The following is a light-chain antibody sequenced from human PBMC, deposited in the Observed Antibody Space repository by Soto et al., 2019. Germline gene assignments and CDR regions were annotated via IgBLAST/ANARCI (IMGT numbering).Light chain of an antibody. Sequence: EIVLTQSPGTLSLSPGERATLSCRASQSVSSSYLAWYQQKPGQAPRLLIYGASSRATGIPDRFSGSGSGTEFTLSISRLESEDFAVYYCQQYGSSPWTFGQGTKVDIK. CDR3: QQYGSSPWT. CDR2: GAS. J-gene: IGKJ1*01. V-gene: IGKV3-20*01. CDR1: QSVSSSY.